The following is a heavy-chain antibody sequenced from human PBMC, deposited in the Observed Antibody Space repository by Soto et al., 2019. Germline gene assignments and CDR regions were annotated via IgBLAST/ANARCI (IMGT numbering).Heavy chain of an antibody. J-gene: IGHJ3*02. D-gene: IGHD6-13*01. Sequence: QVQLVQSGAEVKKPGASVKVSCKASGYAFTNYAIHWVRQAPGQRLEWKGWINAGNANTKYPQNFQGRVTFTRDTSASTAYIELSGLRSEDTSVYYCARERGIAGDAFAIWGQGTVVTVSS. CDR1: GYAFTNYA. CDR3: ARERGIAGDAFAI. CDR2: INAGNANT. V-gene: IGHV1-3*01.